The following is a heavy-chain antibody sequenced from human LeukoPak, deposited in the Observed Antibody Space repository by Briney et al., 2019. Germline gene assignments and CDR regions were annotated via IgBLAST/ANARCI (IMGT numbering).Heavy chain of an antibody. CDR1: GYTLTSYY. J-gene: IGHJ1*01. V-gene: IGHV1-46*01. D-gene: IGHD3-22*01. Sequence: ASVKVSCKASGYTLTSYYMHWVRQAPGQGLEWMGIINPSGGSTSYAQKFQGRVTMTRDTSTSTVYMELSSLRSEDTAVYYCARDMSPPSSGYYYRRFQHWGQGTLVTVSS. CDR3: ARDMSPPSSGYYYRRFQH. CDR2: INPSGGST.